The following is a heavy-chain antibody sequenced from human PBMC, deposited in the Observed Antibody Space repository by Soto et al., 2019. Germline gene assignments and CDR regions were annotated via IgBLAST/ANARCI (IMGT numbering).Heavy chain of an antibody. D-gene: IGHD4-17*01. CDR3: ARDGITTVTTEWDDAFDI. CDR2: INPSGGST. Sequence: ASVKVSCKASGYTFTSYYMHWVRQAPGQGLEWMGIINPSGGSTSYAQKFQGRVTMTRDTSTSTVYMELSSLRSEDTAVYYCARDGITTVTTEWDDAFDIWCQGTMVTVSS. CDR1: GYTFTSYY. J-gene: IGHJ3*02. V-gene: IGHV1-46*01.